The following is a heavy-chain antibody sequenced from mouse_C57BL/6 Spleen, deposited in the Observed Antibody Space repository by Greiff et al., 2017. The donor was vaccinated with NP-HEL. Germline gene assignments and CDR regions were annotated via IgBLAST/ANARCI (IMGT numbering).Heavy chain of an antibody. D-gene: IGHD3-3*01. CDR1: GYAFTNYL. Sequence: QVQLQQSGAELVRPGTSVKVSCKASGYAFTNYLIEWVKQRPGQGLAWIGVINPGSGGTNYNEKFKGKATLTADKSSSTAYMQLSSLTSKDYSVYFCARRDVWFAYWGQGTLVTVSA. CDR3: ARRDVWFAY. CDR2: INPGSGGT. J-gene: IGHJ3*01. V-gene: IGHV1-54*01.